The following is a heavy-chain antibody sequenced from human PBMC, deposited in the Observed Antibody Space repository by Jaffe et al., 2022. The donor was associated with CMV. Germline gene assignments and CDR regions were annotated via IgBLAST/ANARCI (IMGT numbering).Heavy chain of an antibody. J-gene: IGHJ6*02. Sequence: EVQLLESGGGLVQPGGSLRLSCAASGFTFSSYAMSWVRQAPGKGLEWVSAISGSGGSTYYADSVKGRFTISRDNSKNTLYLQMNSLRAEDTAVYYCAKDDPPSALHRGWLYYYYYGMDVWGQGTTVTVSS. CDR1: GFTFSSYA. D-gene: IGHD2-15*01. CDR3: AKDDPPSALHRGWLYYYYYGMDV. V-gene: IGHV3-23*01. CDR2: ISGSGGST.